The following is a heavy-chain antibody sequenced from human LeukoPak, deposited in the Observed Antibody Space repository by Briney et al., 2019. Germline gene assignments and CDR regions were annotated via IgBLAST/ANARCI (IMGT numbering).Heavy chain of an antibody. CDR2: IHHSKSS. CDR3: ARLRYDSSGYYFNY. D-gene: IGHD3-22*01. Sequence: SGTLSLTCAVSGDSITSDKWWTWVRQPPGKGLEWIGEIHHSKSSNYYPSLKSRVTISVDKSKNQFSLKLSSVTAADTAVYYCARLRYDSSGYYFNYWGQGTLVTVSS. CDR1: GDSITSDKW. J-gene: IGHJ4*02. V-gene: IGHV4-4*02.